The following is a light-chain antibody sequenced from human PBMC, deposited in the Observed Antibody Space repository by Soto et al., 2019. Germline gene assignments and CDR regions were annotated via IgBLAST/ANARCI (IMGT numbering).Light chain of an antibody. CDR3: QQGFNWPT. CDR2: NAF. V-gene: IGKV3-11*01. J-gene: IGKJ4*01. Sequence: ENVLTQSPATLSLSPGERATLSCRASQSVGSYFAWYQQKPGQAPRLVIYNAFNRATGIPARFSGSGSGTDFTLTISGLEPEDFAVYYCQQGFNWPTFGGGTKVEIK. CDR1: QSVGSY.